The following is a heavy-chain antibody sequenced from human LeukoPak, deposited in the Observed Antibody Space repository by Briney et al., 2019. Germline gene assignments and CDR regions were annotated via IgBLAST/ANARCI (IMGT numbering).Heavy chain of an antibody. Sequence: PSETLSLTCTVSGGSISSSSYYWGWIRQPPGKGLERIGSIYYSGSTYYNPSLKSRVTISVDSSKNQFSLKLRSVTAADTAVYYCASTQQYCSSTSCYTNWFDPWGQGTLVTVSS. V-gene: IGHV4-39*01. J-gene: IGHJ5*02. D-gene: IGHD2-2*02. CDR1: GGSISSSSYY. CDR2: IYYSGST. CDR3: ASTQQYCSSTSCYTNWFDP.